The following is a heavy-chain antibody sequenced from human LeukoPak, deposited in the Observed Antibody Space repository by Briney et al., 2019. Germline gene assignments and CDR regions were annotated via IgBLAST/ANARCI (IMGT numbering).Heavy chain of an antibody. Sequence: GASVKVSCKASGYTFTSYGISWVRQAPGQGLEWMGWISAYNGNTNYAQKLQGRVTMTTDTSTSTAYMELRSLRSDDTAVYYCARDPAARPGGYYYMDVWGKGTTVTVSS. J-gene: IGHJ6*03. D-gene: IGHD6-6*01. V-gene: IGHV1-18*01. CDR2: ISAYNGNT. CDR3: ARDPAARPGGYYYMDV. CDR1: GYTFTSYG.